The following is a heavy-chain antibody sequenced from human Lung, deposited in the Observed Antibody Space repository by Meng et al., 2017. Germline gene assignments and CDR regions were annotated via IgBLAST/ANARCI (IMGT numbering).Heavy chain of an antibody. CDR3: ARETYDVQLHFGEVSLVGSGMDV. Sequence: SETLSLTCTVSGGSINKGDYYWTWIRQPAGKGLEWIGRAYTTGDTDYSPSLRSRVTISLDTSKNQFSLKLTSVTAADTAVYYCARETYDVQLHFGEVSLVGSGMDVWGQGTTVTVSS. CDR1: GGSINKGDYY. J-gene: IGHJ6*02. D-gene: IGHD3-16*01. CDR2: AYTTGDT. V-gene: IGHV4-61*02.